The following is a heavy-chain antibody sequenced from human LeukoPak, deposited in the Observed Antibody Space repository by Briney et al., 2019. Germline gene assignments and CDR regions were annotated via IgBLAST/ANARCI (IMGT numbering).Heavy chain of an antibody. CDR1: GFSFTSYW. J-gene: IGHJ3*01. CDR3: ARQGHSSASTGDAFDL. D-gene: IGHD6-19*01. CDR2: IDPSDSCT. V-gene: IGHV5-10-1*01. Sequence: GESLKISCKGSGFSFTSYWITWVRQMPGKGLEWMGRIDPSDSCTNYSPSFQGHITISADKSISTAYLQWSSLKASDTARYYCARQGHSSASTGDAFDLWGQGTMVTVSS.